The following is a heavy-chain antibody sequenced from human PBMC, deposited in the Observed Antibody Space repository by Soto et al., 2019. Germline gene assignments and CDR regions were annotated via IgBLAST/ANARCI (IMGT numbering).Heavy chain of an antibody. CDR3: ARGITMVRGVIIAYFDY. CDR2: ISYDGSNK. CDR1: GFTFSSYD. D-gene: IGHD3-10*01. V-gene: IGHV3-30*14. Sequence: QVQLVESGGGVVQPGRSLRLSCAASGFTFSSYDIHWVRQAPGKGLEWVAVISYDGSNKYYADSVKGRFTISRDNSKNTPYLQRNSPRPADTAVYYCARGITMVRGVIIAYFDYWGQGTLVTVSS. J-gene: IGHJ4*02.